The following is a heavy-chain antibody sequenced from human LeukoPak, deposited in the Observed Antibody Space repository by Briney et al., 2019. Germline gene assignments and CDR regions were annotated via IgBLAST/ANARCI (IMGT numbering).Heavy chain of an antibody. Sequence: SETLSLTCTVSGGSISSYYWSWIRQPPGKGLEWIGYIYYSGSTNYNPSLKLRLTISVDTSKTQFSLKLSSLTAADTAVYYCAREILLWFGEESWFDPWGQGTLVTVSS. D-gene: IGHD3-10*01. CDR2: IYYSGST. J-gene: IGHJ5*02. CDR3: AREILLWFGEESWFDP. V-gene: IGHV4-59*01. CDR1: GGSISSYY.